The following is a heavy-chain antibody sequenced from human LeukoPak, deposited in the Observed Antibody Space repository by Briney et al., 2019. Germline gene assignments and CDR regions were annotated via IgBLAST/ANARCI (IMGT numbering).Heavy chain of an antibody. CDR1: GGSFSGYY. D-gene: IGHD2-2*01. CDR2: INHSGST. V-gene: IGHV4-34*01. Sequence: SETLSLTCAVYGGSFSGYYWSWIRQPPGKGLEWIGEINHSGSTNYNPSLKSRVTISVDTFKNQFSLKLSSVTAADTAVYYCARGLCSSTSCYGSMTTYYFDYWGQGTLVTVSS. CDR3: ARGLCSSTSCYGSMTTYYFDY. J-gene: IGHJ4*02.